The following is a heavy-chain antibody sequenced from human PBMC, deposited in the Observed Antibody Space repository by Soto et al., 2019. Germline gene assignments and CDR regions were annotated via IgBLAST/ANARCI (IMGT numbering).Heavy chain of an antibody. D-gene: IGHD2-21*02. V-gene: IGHV3-23*01. CDR3: AKDAVYGDGLWLAGN. CDR1: GFSVSRYA. CDR2: MTGSGGDI. J-gene: IGHJ4*02. Sequence: EVQLLESGGVLVQPGGSLRLSCAASGFSVSRYAMMWVRQPPGKGQEWVAGMTGSGGDIRYADPVKGRFTISKDNSKNTLYLQMNSLRAEDTAIYYCAKDAVYGDGLWLAGNWGQGTLVTVSS.